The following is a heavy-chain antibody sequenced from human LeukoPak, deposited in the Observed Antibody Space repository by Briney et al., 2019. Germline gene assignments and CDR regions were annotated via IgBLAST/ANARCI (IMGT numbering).Heavy chain of an antibody. CDR3: ASSSSYDY. V-gene: IGHV3-21*01. CDR2: ISSGSSFI. J-gene: IGHJ4*02. Sequence: GSLRLSCAASGFTFGSYIMNGVRQAPGKGLEWVSSISSGSSFIYYADSVKGRFTISRDNAKNSLYLQMNSLRAEDTAVYYCASSSSYDYWGRGTLVTVSS. D-gene: IGHD6-6*01. CDR1: GFTFGSYI.